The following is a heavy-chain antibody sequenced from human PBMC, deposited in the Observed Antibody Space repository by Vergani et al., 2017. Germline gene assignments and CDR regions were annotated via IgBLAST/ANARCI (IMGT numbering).Heavy chain of an antibody. CDR3: ARTYSYGGDY. D-gene: IGHD5-18*01. J-gene: IGHJ4*02. Sequence: QVQLQQWGAGLLKPSETLSLTCAVYGGSFSGYYWSWIRQPPGKGLEWIGEINHSGSTNYNPSLKSRVTISVDTSKNQFSLKLSSVTAADTAVYYCARTYSYGGDYWGQGTLVTVSS. CDR2: INHSGST. V-gene: IGHV4-34*01. CDR1: GGSFSGYY.